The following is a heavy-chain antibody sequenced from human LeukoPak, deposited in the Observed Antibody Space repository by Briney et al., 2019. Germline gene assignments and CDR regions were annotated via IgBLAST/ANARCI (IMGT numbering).Heavy chain of an antibody. CDR3: ARHSPANKWLVQNYYYMDV. Sequence: PSETLSLTCTVSGGSMRTVIYYWGWIRQPPGKGLEWIGSIYYSGSTYYNPSLKSRVTISVDASKNQFSLKLSSVTAADTAVYYCARHSPANKWLVQNYYYMDVWGKGTTVTVSS. CDR1: GGSMRTVIYY. D-gene: IGHD6-19*01. J-gene: IGHJ6*03. V-gene: IGHV4-39*01. CDR2: IYYSGST.